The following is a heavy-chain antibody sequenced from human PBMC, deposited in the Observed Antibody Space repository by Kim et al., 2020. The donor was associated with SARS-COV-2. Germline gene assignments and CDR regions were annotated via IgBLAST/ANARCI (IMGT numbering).Heavy chain of an antibody. V-gene: IGHV3-48*02. J-gene: IGHJ4*02. CDR2: STI. D-gene: IGHD1-7*01. Sequence: STIYYADSVKGRFTSSRDNASNSLHLQMNSLRDEDTAVYYCARVLWNFLDYWGQGTLVTVSS. CDR3: ARVLWNFLDY.